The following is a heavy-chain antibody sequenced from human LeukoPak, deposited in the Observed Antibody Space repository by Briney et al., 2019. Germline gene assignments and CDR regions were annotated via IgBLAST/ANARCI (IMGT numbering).Heavy chain of an antibody. J-gene: IGHJ4*02. Sequence: GGSLRLSCAASGFTFSNYWMHWVRQVPGRGLVWVSRIYSDGSVTSYADSVRGRFTISRDNSKSTLSLQMNSLRAEDTAIYYCATYRQVLLPFESWGQGTLVTVSS. CDR1: GFTFSNYW. D-gene: IGHD2-8*02. CDR2: IYSDGSVT. CDR3: ATYRQVLLPFES. V-gene: IGHV3-74*01.